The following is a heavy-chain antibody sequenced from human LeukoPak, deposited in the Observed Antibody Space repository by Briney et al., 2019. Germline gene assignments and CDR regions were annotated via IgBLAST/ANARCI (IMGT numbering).Heavy chain of an antibody. V-gene: IGHV3-30*03. CDR1: GFTFSSYG. D-gene: IGHD4-17*01. Sequence: PGGTLRLSCAASGFTFSSYGMHWVRQAPGKGLEWVAVISYDGSNKYYADSVKGRFTISRDNSKDTLYLQMNSLRAEDTAVYYCATHDYGDLYFDYWGQGTLVTVSS. CDR3: ATHDYGDLYFDY. J-gene: IGHJ4*02. CDR2: ISYDGSNK.